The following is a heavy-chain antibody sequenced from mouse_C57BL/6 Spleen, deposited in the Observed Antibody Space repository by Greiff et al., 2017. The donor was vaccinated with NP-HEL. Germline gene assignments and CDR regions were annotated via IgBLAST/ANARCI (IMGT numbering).Heavy chain of an antibody. V-gene: IGHV2-2*01. Sequence: QVQLQQSGPGLVQPSQSLSITCTVSGFSLTSYGVHWVRQSPGKGLAWLGVIWSGGSTDYNAAFISRLSISKDTSNSQFFFKMNSLQADDTAIYYCARNGEGYYSNPYWFAYWGQGTLVTVSA. D-gene: IGHD2-5*01. CDR3: ARNGEGYYSNPYWFAY. CDR2: IWSGGST. CDR1: GFSLTSYG. J-gene: IGHJ3*01.